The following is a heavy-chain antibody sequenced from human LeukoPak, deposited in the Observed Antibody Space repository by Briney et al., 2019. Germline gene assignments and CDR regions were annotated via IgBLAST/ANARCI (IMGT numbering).Heavy chain of an antibody. D-gene: IGHD1-26*01. V-gene: IGHV3-21*01. Sequence: SGGSLRLSCAASGFTFSSYSMNWVRQAPGKGLEWVSSISSSSSYIYYADSLKGRFTISRDNAKNSLYLQMNSLRAEDTAVYYCARDGSYSPFDYWGQGTLVTVSS. J-gene: IGHJ4*02. CDR3: ARDGSYSPFDY. CDR1: GFTFSSYS. CDR2: ISSSSSYI.